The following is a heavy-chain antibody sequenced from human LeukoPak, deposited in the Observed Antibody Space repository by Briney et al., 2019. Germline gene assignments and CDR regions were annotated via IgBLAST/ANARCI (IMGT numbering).Heavy chain of an antibody. Sequence: ASVKVSCKASGYTFTSYDINWVRQATGQGLEWMGWMNPNSGNTGYAQKFQGRVTMTRNTSISTAYMELSSLRSEDTAVYYCARPTGGIAVAPVDYWGQGTLVTVSS. V-gene: IGHV1-8*01. CDR2: MNPNSGNT. CDR1: GYTFTSYD. D-gene: IGHD6-19*01. CDR3: ARPTGGIAVAPVDY. J-gene: IGHJ4*02.